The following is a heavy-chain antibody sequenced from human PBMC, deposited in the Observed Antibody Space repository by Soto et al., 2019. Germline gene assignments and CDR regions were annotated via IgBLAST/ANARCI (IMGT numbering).Heavy chain of an antibody. Sequence: GGSLRLSCAASGFTFSGSAMNWVRQASGKGLEWVGRIRSKANSYATAYAASVKGRCTISRDDSKNTAYLQMNSLKTEDTAVYYCTFFPPGATNPRGQGTLVTVSS. J-gene: IGHJ5*02. V-gene: IGHV3-73*01. CDR1: GFTFSGSA. CDR3: TFFPPGATNP. CDR2: IRSKANSYAT. D-gene: IGHD1-26*01.